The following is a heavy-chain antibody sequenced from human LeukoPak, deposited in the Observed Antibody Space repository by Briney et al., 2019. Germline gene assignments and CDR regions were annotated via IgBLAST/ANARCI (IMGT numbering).Heavy chain of an antibody. J-gene: IGHJ4*02. CDR2: ISYDGSNK. CDR1: GFTFSSYA. V-gene: IGHV3-30-3*01. Sequence: GGSLRLSCAASGFTFSSYAMHWVRQAPGKGLEWVAVISYDGSNKYYADSVKGRFTISRDNSKNTLYLQVNSLRAEDTAVYYCARDPPIGTTGYFDYWGQGTLVTVSS. CDR3: ARDPPIGTTGYFDY. D-gene: IGHD1-7*01.